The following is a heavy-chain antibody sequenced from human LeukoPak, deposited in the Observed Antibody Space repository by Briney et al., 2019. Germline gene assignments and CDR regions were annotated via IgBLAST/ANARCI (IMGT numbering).Heavy chain of an antibody. D-gene: IGHD1-26*01. CDR3: AKEEGSYYRYYFDY. CDR1: GFTFSSYA. CDR2: ISYDGSNK. V-gene: IGHV3-30*04. Sequence: PGGSLRLSCAASGFTFSSYAMHWVRQAPGKGLEWVAVISYDGSNKYYADSVKGRFTISRDNSKNTLYLQMNSLRAEDTAVYYCAKEEGSYYRYYFDYWGQGTLVTVSS. J-gene: IGHJ4*02.